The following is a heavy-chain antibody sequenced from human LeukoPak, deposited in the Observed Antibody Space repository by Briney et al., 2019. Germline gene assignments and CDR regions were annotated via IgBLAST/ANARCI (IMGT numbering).Heavy chain of an antibody. J-gene: IGHJ3*02. CDR3: ARGYNKGFDALDI. V-gene: IGHV1-2*06. Sequence: ASVKVSCKASGYTFTGYYMHWVRQAPGQGLEWMGRINPNSGGTNYAQKFQGRVTMTRDTSITTAYMDLSRLRSDDTAVYCCARGYNKGFDALDIWGQGTMVTVSS. CDR2: INPNSGGT. D-gene: IGHD3-10*01. CDR1: GYTFTGYY.